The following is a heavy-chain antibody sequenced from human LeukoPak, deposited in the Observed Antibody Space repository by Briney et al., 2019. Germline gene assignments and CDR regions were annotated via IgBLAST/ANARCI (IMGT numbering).Heavy chain of an antibody. CDR2: ITASGTAM. CDR3: ASSGSYRFDY. J-gene: IGHJ4*02. CDR1: GFTFSSYS. V-gene: IGHV3-48*02. D-gene: IGHD1-26*01. Sequence: GGSLRLSCAASGFTFSSYSMNWVRQAPGKGLEWVSHITASGTAMFYADSVKGRFTISRDSAKNSLYLQMSSLRDEDTAVYYCASSGSYRFDYWGQGTLVTVSS.